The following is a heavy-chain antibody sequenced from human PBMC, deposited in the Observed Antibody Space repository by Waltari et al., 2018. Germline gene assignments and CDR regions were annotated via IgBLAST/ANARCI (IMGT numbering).Heavy chain of an antibody. CDR2: LYSSGRT. CDR1: GFTLSDYG. CDR3: AKMGGLYISGWPDSTSYMDV. J-gene: IGHJ6*04. Sequence: DVQIWESGGDLVQPGGSLRLSCVVSGFTLSDYGMTWGRQVRGKGLEWVSVLYSSGRTNYRDSVKGRFTISRDESKNTLFLEMNNLRPDDTAKYYCAKMGGLYISGWPDSTSYMDVWGKGTTVTVSS. V-gene: IGHV3-23*03. D-gene: IGHD3-22*01.